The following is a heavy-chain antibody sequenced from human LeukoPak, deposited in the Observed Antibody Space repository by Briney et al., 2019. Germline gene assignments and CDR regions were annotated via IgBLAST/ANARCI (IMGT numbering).Heavy chain of an antibody. J-gene: IGHJ4*02. Sequence: GGSLRLSXAASGFTFSSYAMSWVRQAPGKGLEWVSAISGSGGRTYYADSVKGRFTISRDNSKNTLYLQMNSLRAEDTAVYYCAKGREVDYYDSSGYYYDYWGQGTLVTVSS. D-gene: IGHD3-22*01. CDR2: ISGSGGRT. CDR1: GFTFSSYA. CDR3: AKGREVDYYDSSGYYYDY. V-gene: IGHV3-23*01.